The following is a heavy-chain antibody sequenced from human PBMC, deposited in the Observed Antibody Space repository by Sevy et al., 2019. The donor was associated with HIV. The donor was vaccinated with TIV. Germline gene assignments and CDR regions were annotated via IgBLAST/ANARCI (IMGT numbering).Heavy chain of an antibody. V-gene: IGHV3-23*01. CDR3: AKPIEADYYYYGMDV. D-gene: IGHD2-15*01. CDR1: GFTFSSYA. Sequence: GGSLRLSCAASGFTFSSYAMSWVRQAPGKGLEWVSAISGSGGSTYYADSVKGRFTISRDNSKNTLYLQMNSLRAEDTAVYYCAKPIEADYYYYGMDVWGQGTTVTVSS. CDR2: ISGSGGST. J-gene: IGHJ6*02.